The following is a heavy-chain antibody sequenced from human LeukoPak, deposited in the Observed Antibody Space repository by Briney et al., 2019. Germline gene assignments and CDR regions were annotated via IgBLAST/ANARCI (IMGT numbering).Heavy chain of an antibody. Sequence: ASVKVSCKASGGDFSSFAINWVRQATGQGLEWMGWMNPNSGNTGYAQKFQGRVTMTRNTSISTAYMELSSLRSEDTAVYYCARGLGESSSFPFYYYYYGMDVWGQGTTVTVSS. CDR1: GGDFSSFA. CDR3: ARGLGESSSFPFYYYYYGMDV. CDR2: MNPNSGNT. D-gene: IGHD6-6*01. V-gene: IGHV1-8*02. J-gene: IGHJ6*02.